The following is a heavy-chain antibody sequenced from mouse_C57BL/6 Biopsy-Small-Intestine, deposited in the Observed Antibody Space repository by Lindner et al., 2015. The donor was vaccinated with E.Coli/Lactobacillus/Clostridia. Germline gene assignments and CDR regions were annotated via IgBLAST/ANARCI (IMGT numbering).Heavy chain of an antibody. J-gene: IGHJ2*01. CDR2: INPRGGTT. D-gene: IGHD6-1*01. Sequence: SVKVSCKASGYTFTSYFMHWVRQAPGQGLEWMGIINPRGGTTTFAQKFQGRVTMTRDTSTSTVYMELRSLTSEDTAVYYCATEGTAVATDYFGYWGQGTLLTVSS. CDR1: GYTFTSYF. V-gene: IGHV1S61*01. CDR3: ATEGTAVATDYFGY.